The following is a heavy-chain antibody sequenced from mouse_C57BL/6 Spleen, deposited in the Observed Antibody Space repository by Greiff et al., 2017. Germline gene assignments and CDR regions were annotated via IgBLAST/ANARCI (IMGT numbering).Heavy chain of an antibody. Sequence: EVKLVESGGDLVKPGGSLKLSCAVSGFTFSSYGMSCVRQTLDKRLEWVATISSCGSYTYYPDSVKGRFTISRDNAKNTLYLQMSSLKSEDTAMYYCARIYYGSSFDYWGQGTTLTVSS. V-gene: IGHV5-6*01. CDR1: GFTFSSYG. CDR3: ARIYYGSSFDY. D-gene: IGHD1-1*01. CDR2: ISSCGSYT. J-gene: IGHJ2*01.